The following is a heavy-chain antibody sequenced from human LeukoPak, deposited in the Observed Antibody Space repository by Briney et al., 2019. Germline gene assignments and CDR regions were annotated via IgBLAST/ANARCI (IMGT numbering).Heavy chain of an antibody. Sequence: GSLRLSCAASGFTFSSYSMNWVRQAPGKGLEWVSSISSSSSYIYYADSVKGRFTISRDNAKNSLYLQMNSLRAEDTAVYYCARGSIAARLPFDYWGQGTLVTVSS. CDR2: ISSSSSYI. V-gene: IGHV3-21*01. D-gene: IGHD6-6*01. CDR3: ARGSIAARLPFDY. CDR1: GFTFSSYS. J-gene: IGHJ4*02.